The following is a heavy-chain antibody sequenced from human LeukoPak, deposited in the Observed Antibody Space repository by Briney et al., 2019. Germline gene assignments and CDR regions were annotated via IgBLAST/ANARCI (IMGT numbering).Heavy chain of an antibody. CDR3: ATLGAYDRFDS. J-gene: IGHJ4*02. Sequence: GGSLRLSCAASGFTFSNYWMSWVRQAPGEGLEWVANIKQDGSEKLYVDSLKGRFTISRDNAKNSLYLQMNSLRAEDTAVYYCATLGAYDRFDSWGQGTLVTVSS. V-gene: IGHV3-7*05. CDR1: GFTFSNYW. D-gene: IGHD5-12*01. CDR2: IKQDGSEK.